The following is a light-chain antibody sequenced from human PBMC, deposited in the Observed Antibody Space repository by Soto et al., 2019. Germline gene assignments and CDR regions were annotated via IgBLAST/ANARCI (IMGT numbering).Light chain of an antibody. CDR2: EVS. J-gene: IGLJ2*01. Sequence: QSVLTQPPSASGSPGQSVTISCTGTSSDVGGYNFVSWYQQHPGKAPKLMIYEVSERPSGVPDRFSGSKSGNTASLTVSGLQAEDEADYYCSSYAGSNIVVFGGGTKLPS. CDR3: SSYAGSNIVV. CDR1: SSDVGGYNF. V-gene: IGLV2-8*01.